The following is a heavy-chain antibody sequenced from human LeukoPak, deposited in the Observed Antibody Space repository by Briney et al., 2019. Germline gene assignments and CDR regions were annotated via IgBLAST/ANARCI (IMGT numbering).Heavy chain of an antibody. J-gene: IGHJ6*03. V-gene: IGHV3-30*02. Sequence: PGGSLRLSCAASGFTFNNYGMHWVRQAPGKGLEWVAFIRYNGNNQYYADSVKGRFTISRDNSKNTLYLQMNSLRAEDTAVYYCARDYQMGLYYYYYMDVWGKGTTVTVSS. CDR2: IRYNGNNQ. CDR3: ARDYQMGLYYYYYMDV. D-gene: IGHD2-2*01. CDR1: GFTFNNYG.